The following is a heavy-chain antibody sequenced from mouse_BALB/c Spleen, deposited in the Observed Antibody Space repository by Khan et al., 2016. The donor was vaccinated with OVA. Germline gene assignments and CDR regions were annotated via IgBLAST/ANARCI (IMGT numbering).Heavy chain of an antibody. Sequence: QVQLKESGPGLAAPSQSLSITCTVSGFSLSSNGVSWVRQPPGKGLEWLGVIWGDGNTNYHSTLKSRLSISKDKSKSQVFLKLNSLQTDDTATYYCAKETWGNYVAMDYWGQGTSVTVAS. V-gene: IGHV2-3*01. CDR2: IWGDGNT. CDR3: AKETWGNYVAMDY. D-gene: IGHD2-1*01. J-gene: IGHJ4*01. CDR1: GFSLSSNG.